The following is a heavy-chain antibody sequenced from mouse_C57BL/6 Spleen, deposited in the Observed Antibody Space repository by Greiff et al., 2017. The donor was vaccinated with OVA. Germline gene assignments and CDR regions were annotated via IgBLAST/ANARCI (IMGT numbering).Heavy chain of an antibody. Sequence: VQLQQPGAELVMPGASVKLSCKASGYTFTSYWMHWVKQRPGQGLEWIGEIDPSDSYTNYNQKFKGKSTLTVDKSSSTAYMQLSSLTSEDSAVYYCARTLLSSYYFDYWGQGTTLTVSS. V-gene: IGHV1-69*01. CDR3: ARTLLSSYYFDY. J-gene: IGHJ2*01. CDR2: IDPSDSYT. D-gene: IGHD2-10*01. CDR1: GYTFTSYW.